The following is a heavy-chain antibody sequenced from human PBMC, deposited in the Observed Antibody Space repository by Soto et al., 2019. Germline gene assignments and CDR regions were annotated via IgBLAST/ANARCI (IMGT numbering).Heavy chain of an antibody. V-gene: IGHV3-49*03. CDR3: AKDLFSMVRGASYYSYGMDV. D-gene: IGHD3-10*01. Sequence: GGSLRLSCTASGFTFGDYAMSWFRQAPGKXLEWVGFIRSKPYDGTTEYAASAKGRFTISRDDSKSIAYLQMNSLKTEDTAVYYCAKDLFSMVRGASYYSYGMDVWGQGTTVTVSS. CDR1: GFTFGDYA. CDR2: IRSKPYDGTT. J-gene: IGHJ6*02.